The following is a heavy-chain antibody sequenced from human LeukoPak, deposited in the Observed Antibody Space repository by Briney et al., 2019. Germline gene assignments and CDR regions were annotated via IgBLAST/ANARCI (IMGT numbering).Heavy chain of an antibody. V-gene: IGHV4-34*01. CDR2: INHSGST. J-gene: IGHJ4*02. CDR3: ARGGRYCSSTSCYKAPRYSDY. CDR1: GGSFSGYY. D-gene: IGHD2-2*02. Sequence: PSETLSLTCAVYGGSFSGYYWSWIRQPPGKGLEWIGEINHSGSTNYNPSLKSRVTISVDTSKNQFSLKLSSVTAADTAVYYCARGGRYCSSTSCYKAPRYSDYWGQGTLVTVSS.